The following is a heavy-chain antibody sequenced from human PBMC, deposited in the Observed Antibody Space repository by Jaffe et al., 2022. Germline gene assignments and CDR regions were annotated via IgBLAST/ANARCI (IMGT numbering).Heavy chain of an antibody. Sequence: QVQLQESGPGLVKPSQTLSLTCTVSGGSISSGSYYWSWIRQPAGKGLEWIGRIYTSGSTNYNPSLKSRVTISVDTSKNQFSLKLSSVTAADTAVYYCARSYYITMIVVVEDAFDIWGQGTMVTVSS. J-gene: IGHJ3*02. V-gene: IGHV4-61*02. D-gene: IGHD3-22*01. CDR1: GGSISSGSYY. CDR2: IYTSGST. CDR3: ARSYYITMIVVVEDAFDI.